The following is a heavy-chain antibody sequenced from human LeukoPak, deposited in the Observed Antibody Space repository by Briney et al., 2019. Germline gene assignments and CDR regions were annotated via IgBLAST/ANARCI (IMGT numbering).Heavy chain of an antibody. Sequence: GASVKVSCKASGGTLSSYAISWVRQAPGQGLEWMGGIIPIFGTANYAQKFQGRVTITADESTSTAYMELSSLRSEDTAVYYCARGHCSSTSCYWFGYYYYGMDVWGQGTTVTVSS. V-gene: IGHV1-69*01. CDR2: IIPIFGTA. J-gene: IGHJ6*02. CDR3: ARGHCSSTSCYWFGYYYYGMDV. CDR1: GGTLSSYA. D-gene: IGHD2-2*01.